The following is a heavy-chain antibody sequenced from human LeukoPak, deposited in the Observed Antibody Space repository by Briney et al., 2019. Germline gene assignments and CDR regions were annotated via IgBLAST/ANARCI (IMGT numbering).Heavy chain of an antibody. CDR3: AKEKTAVGGYDY. D-gene: IGHD6-19*01. J-gene: IGHJ4*02. V-gene: IGHV3-23*01. CDR1: GFTFSSYA. Sequence: TGGALRLSCAASGFTFSSYAMSWVRQTPGRGLEWVSVIGGSGGSSYTADSVKGRFTISRDNSKSTVYLQMNSLRAEDTGIYYCAKEKTAVGGYDYWGQGTLVTVSS. CDR2: IGGSGGSS.